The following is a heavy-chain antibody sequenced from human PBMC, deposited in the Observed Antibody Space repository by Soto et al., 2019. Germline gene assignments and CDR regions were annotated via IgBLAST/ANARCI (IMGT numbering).Heavy chain of an antibody. CDR1: GYTFTSYY. D-gene: IGHD3-22*01. V-gene: IGHV1-46*01. CDR3: ARGTNYYDSSGPWDGADY. CDR2: INPSGGST. Sequence: QVQLVQSGAEVKKPGASVKVSCKASGYTFTSYYMHWVRQAPGQGLEWMGIINPSGGSTSYAQKFQVRVTMTRDTSTSTVYMELSSLRSEDTAVYYCARGTNYYDSSGPWDGADYWGQGTLVTVSS. J-gene: IGHJ4*02.